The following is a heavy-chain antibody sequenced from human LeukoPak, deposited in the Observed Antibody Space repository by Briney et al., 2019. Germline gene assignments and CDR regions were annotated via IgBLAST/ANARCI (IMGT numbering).Heavy chain of an antibody. CDR3: AKDRESCGGDCTESFDV. D-gene: IGHD2-21*02. Sequence: GGSLRLSCAASGFTFSNYAMSWVRQAPGKGLEWVSSISSRGGNIYYVDSVKGRFTISRDNSKNTLSLQMDSLRAEDTAVYYCAKDRESCGGDCTESFDVRGQGTMVRVSS. CDR1: GFTFSNYA. CDR2: ISSRGGNI. V-gene: IGHV3-23*01. J-gene: IGHJ3*01.